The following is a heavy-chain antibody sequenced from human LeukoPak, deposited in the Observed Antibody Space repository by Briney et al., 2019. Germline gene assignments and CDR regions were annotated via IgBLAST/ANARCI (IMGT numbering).Heavy chain of an antibody. CDR2: INPHSGDT. CDR3: AREMFRGHNWFDP. D-gene: IGHD3-10*02. Sequence: GASVKVSCKASGYIFTAYYMHWVRQAPGQGLEWMGWINPHSGDTDYAQKFQGRVTMTRDTSISTAYVELSWLRSDDTAVYYCAREMFRGHNWFDPWGQGTLVTVSS. J-gene: IGHJ5*02. V-gene: IGHV1-2*02. CDR1: GYIFTAYY.